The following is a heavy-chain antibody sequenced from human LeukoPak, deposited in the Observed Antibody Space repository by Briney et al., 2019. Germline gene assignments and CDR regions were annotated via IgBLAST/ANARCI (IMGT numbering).Heavy chain of an antibody. CDR1: GGSISNSNW. D-gene: IGHD3-10*01. Sequence: SGTLSLTCAVSGGSISNSNWWRWVRQPPGKGLEWIGEVFHSGSTNYNPSLKSRVTVSVDKSKNQFSLKLNSVTAADTAVYYCARGLYGSGTRFDYWGQGTLVTVSS. CDR2: VFHSGST. V-gene: IGHV4-4*02. J-gene: IGHJ4*02. CDR3: ARGLYGSGTRFDY.